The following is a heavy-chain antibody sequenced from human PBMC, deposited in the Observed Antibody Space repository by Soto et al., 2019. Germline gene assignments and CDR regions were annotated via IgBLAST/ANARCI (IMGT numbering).Heavy chain of an antibody. J-gene: IGHJ4*02. CDR2: VSSSGGCT. CDR3: AKYSTSWRGGQFDY. V-gene: IGHV3-23*01. Sequence: EVQLLESGGGLVQPGGSLRLSCAASGFTFSSYAMSWVRQAPGKGLEWVLAVSSSGGCTYYADSVKGRFTISRDNSKNTLYLQMNSLRAEDTAVYYCAKYSTSWRGGQFDYWGQGTLVTVSS. D-gene: IGHD6-13*01. CDR1: GFTFSSYA.